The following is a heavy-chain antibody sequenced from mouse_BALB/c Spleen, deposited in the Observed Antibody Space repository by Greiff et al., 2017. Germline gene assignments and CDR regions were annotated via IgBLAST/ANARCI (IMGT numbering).Heavy chain of an antibody. J-gene: IGHJ3*01. CDR2: ISYSGST. V-gene: IGHV3-2*02. CDR1: GYSITSDYA. Sequence: VQLQQSGPGLVKPSQSLSLTCTVTGYSITSDYAWNWIRQFPGNKLEWMGYISYSGSTSYNPSLKSRISITRDTSKNQFFLQLNSVTTEDTATYYCARRSEYYGSSSWFAYWGQGTLVTVSA. CDR3: ARRSEYYGSSSWFAY. D-gene: IGHD1-1*01.